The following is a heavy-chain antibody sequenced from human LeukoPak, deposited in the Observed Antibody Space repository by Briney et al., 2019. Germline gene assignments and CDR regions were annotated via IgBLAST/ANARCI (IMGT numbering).Heavy chain of an antibody. CDR2: IYYSGST. CDR1: GGSISSHY. Sequence: PSETLSLTCTVSGGSISSHYWSWIRQPPGKGLEWIGYIYYSGSTNYNPSLKSRVTIPVDTSKNQFSLKLSSVTAADTAVYYCARIDYGDLGFYFDYWGQGTLVTVSS. J-gene: IGHJ4*02. CDR3: ARIDYGDLGFYFDY. V-gene: IGHV4-59*11. D-gene: IGHD4-17*01.